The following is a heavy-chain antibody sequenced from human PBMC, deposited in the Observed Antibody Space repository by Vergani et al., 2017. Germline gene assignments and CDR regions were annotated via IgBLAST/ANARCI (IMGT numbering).Heavy chain of an antibody. CDR3: ARGGSSWYETDAFDI. Sequence: QVQLVQSGAEVKKPGASVKVSCKASGYTFTGYYMHWVRQAPGQGLEWMGRINPNSGGTNYAQKFQGRVTMTRDTSISTAYMELSRLRSDDTAVYYCARGGSSWYETDAFDIWGQGTMVTVSS. CDR1: GYTFTGYY. D-gene: IGHD6-13*01. CDR2: INPNSGGT. J-gene: IGHJ3*02. V-gene: IGHV1-2*06.